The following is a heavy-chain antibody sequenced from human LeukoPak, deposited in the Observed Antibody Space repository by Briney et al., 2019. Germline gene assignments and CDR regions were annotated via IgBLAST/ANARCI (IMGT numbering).Heavy chain of an antibody. Sequence: GASVKVSCKASGYTFTGHYMHWVRQAPGQGLEWMGWINPNSGGTNYAQKFQGRVTMTRDTSISTAYMELSRLRSDDTAVYYCARVAVTMVRGSPMNWFDPWGQGTLVTVSS. V-gene: IGHV1-2*02. CDR3: ARVAVTMVRGSPMNWFDP. CDR2: INPNSGGT. CDR1: GYTFTGHY. D-gene: IGHD3-10*01. J-gene: IGHJ5*02.